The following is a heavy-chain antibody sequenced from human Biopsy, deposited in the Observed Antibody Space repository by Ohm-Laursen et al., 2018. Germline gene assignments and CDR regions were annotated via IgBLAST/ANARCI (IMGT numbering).Heavy chain of an antibody. CDR3: ARATRWASDY. CDR2: ISETSSHI. D-gene: IGHD1-26*01. Sequence: SLGLSCSASGFSVSSYDMNWVRQAPGKGLEWISYISETSSHIYDADSVRGRFTVARDIAKNSLYLQMNNLRAEDTAVYYCARATRWASDYWGQGTLVTVSS. J-gene: IGHJ4*02. V-gene: IGHV3-21*01. CDR1: GFSVSSYD.